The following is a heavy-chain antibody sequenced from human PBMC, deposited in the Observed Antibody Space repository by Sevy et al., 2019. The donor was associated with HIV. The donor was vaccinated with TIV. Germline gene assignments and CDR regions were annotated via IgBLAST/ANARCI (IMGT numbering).Heavy chain of an antibody. V-gene: IGHV4-30-2*01. D-gene: IGHD2-15*01. Sequence: SETLSLTCAVSGGSISSGGYSWIWIRQPPGKGLEWIGYIYHSGSTYYNPSLKSRVTISVDRSKNQFSLKLSSVTAADTAVYYCARVGGYGYFDYWGQGTLVTVSS. CDR3: ARVGGYGYFDY. CDR1: GGSISSGGYS. J-gene: IGHJ4*02. CDR2: IYHSGST.